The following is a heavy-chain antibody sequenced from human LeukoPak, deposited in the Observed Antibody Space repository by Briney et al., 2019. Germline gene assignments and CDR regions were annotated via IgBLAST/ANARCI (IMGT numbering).Heavy chain of an antibody. CDR2: IKQDGSEK. V-gene: IGHV3-7*01. CDR1: GFTFSSYW. CDR3: AREGVGDFFDY. Sequence: GGSLRLSCAASGFTFSSYWMSWVRQAPGKGVEWVANIKQDGSEKYYVDSVKGRFTISRDNAKNSLYLQMNSLRAEDTAVYYCAREGVGDFFDYWGQGTLVTVSS. D-gene: IGHD3-10*01. J-gene: IGHJ4*02.